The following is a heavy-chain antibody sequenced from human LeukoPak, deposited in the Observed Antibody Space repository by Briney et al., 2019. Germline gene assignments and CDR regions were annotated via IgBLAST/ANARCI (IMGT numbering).Heavy chain of an antibody. Sequence: GGSLRLSCGASGFTFSNAWMSWVRQAPGKGLEWVANIQQHGSETYYVDSVKGRFTISRDNAKNSLYLQMNSLRAEDTAVYYCATYSSSNGREFQYWGQGTLVTVSS. CDR1: GFTFSNAW. D-gene: IGHD2-2*01. CDR3: ATYSSSNGREFQY. J-gene: IGHJ1*01. CDR2: IQQHGSET. V-gene: IGHV3-7*01.